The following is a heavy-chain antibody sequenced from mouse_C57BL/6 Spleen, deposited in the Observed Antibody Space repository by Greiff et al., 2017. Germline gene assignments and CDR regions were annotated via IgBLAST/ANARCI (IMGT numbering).Heavy chain of an antibody. CDR1: GFSLTSYG. CDR3: ALGDGYYENAMDY. J-gene: IGHJ4*01. D-gene: IGHD2-3*01. CDR2: IWRGGST. Sequence: VMLVESGPGLVQPSQSLSITCTVSGFSLTSYGVHWVRQSPGKGLEWLGVIWRGGSTDYNAAFMSRLSITKDNSKSQVFFKMNSLQADDTAIYYCALGDGYYENAMDYWGQGTSVTVSS. V-gene: IGHV2-5*01.